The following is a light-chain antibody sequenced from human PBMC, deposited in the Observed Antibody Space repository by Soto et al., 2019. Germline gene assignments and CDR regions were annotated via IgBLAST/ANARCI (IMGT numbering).Light chain of an antibody. V-gene: IGKV1-8*01. Sequence: AIRMTQSPSSLSASTGDRVTITCRASQGISSYLAWYQQNPGKAPKLLIYAASTLQSGVPSRFSGSGSGTDFALTIRCLQSEDFATYYCQQYYSYPPFTFGPGTKVEIK. CDR2: AAS. CDR1: QGISSY. CDR3: QQYYSYPPFT. J-gene: IGKJ3*01.